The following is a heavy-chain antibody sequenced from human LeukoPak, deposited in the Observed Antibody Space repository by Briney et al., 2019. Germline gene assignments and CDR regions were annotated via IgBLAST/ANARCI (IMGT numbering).Heavy chain of an antibody. Sequence: TSSAASVKPRFTISTDNPKNTLYLQMTSLRGEDTAVYYCAKDCSGSVRFFEWLLRYGVDVWGQGTTVTVSS. CDR2: T. V-gene: IGHV3-23*01. J-gene: IGHJ6*02. CDR3: AKDCSGSVRFFEWLLRYGVDV. D-gene: IGHD3-3*01.